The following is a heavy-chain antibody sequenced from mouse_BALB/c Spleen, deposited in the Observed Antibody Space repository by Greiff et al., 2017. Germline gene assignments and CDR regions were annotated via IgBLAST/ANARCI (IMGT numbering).Heavy chain of an antibody. CDR1: GFTFSNYW. CDR3: TIYYDYDYAMDY. CDR2: IRLKSNNYAT. V-gene: IGHV6-6*02. J-gene: IGHJ4*01. D-gene: IGHD2-4*01. Sequence: VMLVESGGGLVQPGGSMKLSCVASGFTFSNYWMNWVRQSPEKGLEWVAEIRLKSNNYATHYAESVKGRFTISRDDSKSSVYLQMNNLRAEDTGIYYCTIYYDYDYAMDYWGQGTSVTVSS.